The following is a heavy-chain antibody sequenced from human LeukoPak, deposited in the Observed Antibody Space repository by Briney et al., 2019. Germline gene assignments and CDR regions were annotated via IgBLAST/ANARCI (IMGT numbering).Heavy chain of an antibody. Sequence: SETLSLTCTVSGGSISSYYWSWIRQPAGKGLEWIGRIYTSGSTNYNPSLKSRVTMSVDTSKNQFSLKVNTVPAADTAVYYCVRDGDSSSWSPQPFDFWGQGTLVTVSS. CDR3: VRDGDSSSWSPQPFDF. D-gene: IGHD6-13*01. V-gene: IGHV4-4*07. CDR1: GGSISSYY. J-gene: IGHJ4*02. CDR2: IYTSGST.